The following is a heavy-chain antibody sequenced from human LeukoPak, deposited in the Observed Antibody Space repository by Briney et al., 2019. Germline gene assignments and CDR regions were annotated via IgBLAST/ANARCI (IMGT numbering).Heavy chain of an antibody. CDR1: GFTFSSYG. Sequence: PGRSLRLSCAASGFTFSSYGMHWVRRAPGKGLEWVAFIRYDGSNKYYADSVKGRFTISRDNSKNTLYLQMNSLRAEDTAVYYCAKDRRHIVVVPAAIDYWGQGTLVTVSS. CDR2: IRYDGSNK. J-gene: IGHJ4*02. CDR3: AKDRRHIVVVPAAIDY. D-gene: IGHD2-2*01. V-gene: IGHV3-30*02.